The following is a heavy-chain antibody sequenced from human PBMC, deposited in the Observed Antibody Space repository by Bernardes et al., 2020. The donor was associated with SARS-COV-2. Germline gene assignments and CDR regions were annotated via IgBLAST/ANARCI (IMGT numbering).Heavy chain of an antibody. CDR3: AKERLYCSGGSCYPGVIDY. CDR1: GFTFSSYA. Sequence: GGSLRLSCAASGFTFSSYAMSWVRQAPGKGLEWVSAISGSGGSTYYADSVKGRLIISRDNSKNTLYLQMNSLRAEDTAVYYCAKERLYCSGGSCYPGVIDYWGQRTLVTVSS. V-gene: IGHV3-23*01. D-gene: IGHD2-15*01. J-gene: IGHJ4*02. CDR2: ISGSGGST.